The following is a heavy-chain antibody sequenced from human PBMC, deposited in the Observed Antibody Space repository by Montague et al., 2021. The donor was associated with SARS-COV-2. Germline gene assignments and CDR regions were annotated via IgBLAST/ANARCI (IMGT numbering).Heavy chain of an antibody. V-gene: IGHV4-39*01. CDR3: ARHGGWGPAALDCFDP. Sequence: SETLSLTCTVSGDSINSRCYYCGWVRQPPGKGLEWIGSIDYSGSTSYNPSLKSRVTLSVDTSKNHFSLKLSSVTAADTAVYFCARHGGWGPAALDCFDPWGQGTLVTVSS. CDR1: GDSINSRCYY. J-gene: IGHJ5*02. D-gene: IGHD2-2*01. CDR2: IDYSGST.